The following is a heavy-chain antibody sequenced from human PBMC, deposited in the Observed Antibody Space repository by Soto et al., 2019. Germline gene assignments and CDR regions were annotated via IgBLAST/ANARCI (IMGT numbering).Heavy chain of an antibody. CDR2: IIPIFGTA. CDR1: GGTFSSYA. D-gene: IGHD2-15*01. V-gene: IGHV1-69*01. CDR3: AREALIVVVVAASGWFDP. J-gene: IGHJ5*02. Sequence: ASVKVSCKASGGTFSSYAISWVRQAPGQGLEWMGGIIPIFGTANYAQKFQGRVTITADESTSTAYMELSSLRSEDTAVYYCAREALIVVVVAASGWFDPWGQGTLVTVSS.